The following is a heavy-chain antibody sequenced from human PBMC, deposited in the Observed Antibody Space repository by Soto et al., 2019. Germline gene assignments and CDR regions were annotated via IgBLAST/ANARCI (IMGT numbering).Heavy chain of an antibody. CDR2: INHSGST. CDR3: ARRELQRGTPIDY. V-gene: IGHV4-34*01. CDR1: GGSFSGYY. J-gene: IGHJ4*02. Sequence: QVQLQQWGAGLLKPSETLSLTCAVYGGSFSGYYWSWIRQPPGKGLEWIGEINHSGSTNYNPSLKSRVTISVDTSKNQFSLQLSSVTAADTAVYYCARRELQRGTPIDYWGQGTLVTVSS. D-gene: IGHD1-7*01.